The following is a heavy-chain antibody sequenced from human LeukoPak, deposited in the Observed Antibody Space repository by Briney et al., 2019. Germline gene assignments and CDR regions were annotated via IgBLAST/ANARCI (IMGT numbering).Heavy chain of an antibody. Sequence: ASVKVSCKASGYTFTSYDVNWVRQATGQGLEWMGWVNPNSGNTAYAQNFQGRVTMTSDTSINTAYMELSSLRSEDTAVYYCATGAWTSSFYYWGQGTLVTVSS. D-gene: IGHD6-6*01. CDR3: ATGAWTSSFYY. V-gene: IGHV1-8*01. J-gene: IGHJ4*01. CDR1: GYTFTSYD. CDR2: VNPNSGNT.